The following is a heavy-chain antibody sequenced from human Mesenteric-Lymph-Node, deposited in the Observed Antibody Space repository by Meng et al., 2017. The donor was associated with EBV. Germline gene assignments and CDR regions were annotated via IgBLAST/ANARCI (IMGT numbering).Heavy chain of an antibody. V-gene: IGHV4-61*01. CDR3: ATGLYGDYALAN. Sequence: HVQPQESGPGLGKPSQGLSLTCAVSGGSVSSGTYYWSWIRQPPGKGLEWIGYIYYSGSTNYNPSLKSRVTISVDTSKNQFSLKLSSVTAADTAVYYCATGLYGDYALANWGQGTLVTVSS. CDR2: IYYSGST. CDR1: GGSVSSGTYY. J-gene: IGHJ4*02. D-gene: IGHD4-17*01.